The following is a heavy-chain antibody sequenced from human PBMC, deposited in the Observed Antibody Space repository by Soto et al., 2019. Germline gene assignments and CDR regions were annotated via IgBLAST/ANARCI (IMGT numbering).Heavy chain of an antibody. J-gene: IGHJ6*02. CDR1: GFTFSSYG. Sequence: QVQLVESGGGVVQPGRSLRLSCAASGFTFSSYGMHWVRQAPGKGLEWVAVISYDGSNKYYADSVKGRFTISRDNSKNTLYLQMNSLRAEDTAVYYCAKDRSPMYSSSSLYYYYGMDVWGQGTTVTVSS. D-gene: IGHD6-6*01. CDR2: ISYDGSNK. CDR3: AKDRSPMYSSSSLYYYYGMDV. V-gene: IGHV3-30*18.